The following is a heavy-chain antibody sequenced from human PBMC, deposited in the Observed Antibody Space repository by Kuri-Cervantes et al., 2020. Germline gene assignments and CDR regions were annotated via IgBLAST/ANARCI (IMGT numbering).Heavy chain of an antibody. V-gene: IGHV1-69*06. J-gene: IGHJ4*02. CDR3: ALRRANWGSSSLDY. CDR2: IIPIFGTA. CDR1: GGTFSSYA. Sequence: SVKVSCKASGGTFSSYAISWVRQAPGQGLEWMGGIIPIFGTANYAQKFQGRVTITADKSTSTAYMELNSLRAEDTAVYYCALRRANWGSSSLDYWGQGTLVTVSS. D-gene: IGHD7-27*01.